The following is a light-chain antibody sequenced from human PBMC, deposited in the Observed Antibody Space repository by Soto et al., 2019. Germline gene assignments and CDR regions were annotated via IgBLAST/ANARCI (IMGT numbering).Light chain of an antibody. Sequence: AIQMTQSPSSLSASVGDRVTITCRASQGISGDFGWYQVKPGKAPKLLIYTASTLQSGVPSRFSGSGSGTDFSLTINSLQPEDFATYYCLQDYNYPLTFGGGTKVEIK. J-gene: IGKJ4*01. CDR2: TAS. CDR1: QGISGD. CDR3: LQDYNYPLT. V-gene: IGKV1-6*01.